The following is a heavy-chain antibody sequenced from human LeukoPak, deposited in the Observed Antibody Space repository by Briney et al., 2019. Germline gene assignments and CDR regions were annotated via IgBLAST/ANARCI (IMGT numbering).Heavy chain of an antibody. J-gene: IGHJ4*02. CDR3: ATIGSSGTWAFDY. V-gene: IGHV4-39*07. D-gene: IGHD3-10*01. CDR1: GAPISRSASY. Sequence: PSETLSLTCTVSGAPISRSASYWGWIRQPPGKGLEWIGSIDYSGNTYYNPSLKSRVTISVDTSKNQFSLKLTSLTAADTAVYYCATIGSSGTWAFDYWGQGTLVTVSS. CDR2: IDYSGNT.